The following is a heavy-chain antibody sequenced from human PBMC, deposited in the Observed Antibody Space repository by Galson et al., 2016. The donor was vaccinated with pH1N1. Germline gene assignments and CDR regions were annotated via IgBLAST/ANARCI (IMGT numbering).Heavy chain of an antibody. Sequence: SVKVSCKASGYIFTRDYFHWVRQAPGQGLEWMGVIDPSNGGTTFAQKFQGLVTMTRDTSTSTVYMKLSGLKSDDTAVYYCIRDLGRLRDFWGQGTLVTVSS. CDR1: GYIFTRDY. CDR3: IRDLGRLRDF. V-gene: IGHV1-46*03. CDR2: IDPSNGGT. J-gene: IGHJ4*02. D-gene: IGHD7-27*01.